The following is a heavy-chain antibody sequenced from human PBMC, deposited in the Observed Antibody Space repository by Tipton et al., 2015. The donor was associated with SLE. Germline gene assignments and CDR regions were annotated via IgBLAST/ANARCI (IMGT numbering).Heavy chain of an antibody. D-gene: IGHD4-17*01. CDR2: IFAGDSDT. CDR1: GYSFSTFW. J-gene: IGHJ1*01. CDR3: TRHDYAPDF. V-gene: IGHV5-51*01. Sequence: QLVQSGPELKKAGESLRISCEASGYSFSTFWIGWVRQVPGKGLEWVGVIFAGDSDTRYSPSFKGRVTLSVDTSLRTAYLQWDNLRASDTAIYYCTRHDYAPDFWGQGTLVTVSS.